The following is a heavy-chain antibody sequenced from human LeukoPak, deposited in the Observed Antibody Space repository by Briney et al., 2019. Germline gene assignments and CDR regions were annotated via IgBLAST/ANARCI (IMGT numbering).Heavy chain of an antibody. Sequence: PSETLSLTCAVYGGSFSGYYWSWIRQPPGKGLEWIGEINHSGSTNYNPSLKSRVTISVDTSKNQFSLKLSSVTAADTAVYYCARTRAWRHPNYYYYYGMDVWGQGTTVTVSS. J-gene: IGHJ6*02. V-gene: IGHV4-34*01. CDR2: INHSGST. D-gene: IGHD5-12*01. CDR1: GGSFSGYY. CDR3: ARTRAWRHPNYYYYYGMDV.